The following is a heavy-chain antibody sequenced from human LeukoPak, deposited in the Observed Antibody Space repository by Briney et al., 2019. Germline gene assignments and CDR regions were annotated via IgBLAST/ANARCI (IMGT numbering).Heavy chain of an antibody. CDR2: IYYSGST. J-gene: IGHJ4*02. V-gene: IGHV4-59*08. D-gene: IGHD2-2*01. CDR1: GGSISSYY. Sequence: PSETLSLTCTVSGGSISSYYWSWIRQPPGKGLEWIGYIYYSGSTNYNPSLKSRVTISVDTSKNQFSLKLSSVTAADTAVYYCARHRPHIVVVPAANPDFDYWGQGTLVTVSS. CDR3: ARHRPHIVVVPAANPDFDY.